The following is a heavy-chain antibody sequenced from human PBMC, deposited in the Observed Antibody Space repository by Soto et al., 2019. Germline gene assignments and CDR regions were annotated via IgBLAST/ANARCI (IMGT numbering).Heavy chain of an antibody. CDR1: GGSISSSNW. V-gene: IGHV4-4*02. J-gene: IGHJ4*02. CDR2: IYHSGST. Sequence: PSETLSLTCTVSGGSISSSNWWSWVRQPPGKGLEWIGEIYHSGSTNYNPSLKCRVTISVDKSKNQFSLKLSSVTAADTAVDYWASTGGNGADFDSWGQGTLVSSSS. D-gene: IGHD7-27*01. CDR3: ASTGGNGADFDS.